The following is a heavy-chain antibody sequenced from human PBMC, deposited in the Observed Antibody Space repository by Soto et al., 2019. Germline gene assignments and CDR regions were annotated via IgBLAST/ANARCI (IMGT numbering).Heavy chain of an antibody. CDR1: GGTFSSYT. CDR3: ARDYYGSGSVDY. V-gene: IGHV1-69*02. J-gene: IGHJ4*02. D-gene: IGHD3-10*01. CDR2: IIPILGIA. Sequence: QVQLVQSGAEVKKPGSSVKVSCKASGGTFSSYTISWVRQAPGQGLEWMGRIIPILGIANYAQKFQGRVTITADKSTSTAYMELSSLRSEDMAVYYCARDYYGSGSVDYWGQGTLVTVSS.